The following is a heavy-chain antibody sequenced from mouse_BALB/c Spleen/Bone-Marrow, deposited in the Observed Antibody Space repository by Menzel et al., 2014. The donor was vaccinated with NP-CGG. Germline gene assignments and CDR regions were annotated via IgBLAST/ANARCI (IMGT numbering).Heavy chain of an antibody. J-gene: IGHJ3*01. D-gene: IGHD1-1*01. Sequence: VQLQQSGPSLVQPSQSLSITCTVSGFSLTNYGIYWVRQSPGKGLEWLGVIWRGGTTDYNAAFMSRLSITKDNSKSQVFFKMNSLQADDTAIYYCAKGHYGSIPFAYWGQGTLVTVSA. CDR1: GFSLTNYG. CDR2: IWRGGTT. V-gene: IGHV2-5-1*01. CDR3: AKGHYGSIPFAY.